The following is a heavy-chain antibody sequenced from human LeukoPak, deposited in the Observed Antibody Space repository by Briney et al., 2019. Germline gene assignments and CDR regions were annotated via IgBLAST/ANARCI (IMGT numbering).Heavy chain of an antibody. J-gene: IGHJ5*02. V-gene: IGHV4-39*07. CDR1: GGSISSSSYY. CDR3: ARDMVRGNWFDP. CDR2: IYYSGST. Sequence: PSETLSLTCTVSGGSISSSSYYWGWIRQPPGKGLEWIGSIYYSGSTYYNPSLKSRVTVPVDTSKNQFSLKLSSVTAADTAVYYCARDMVRGNWFDPWGQGTLVTVSS. D-gene: IGHD3-10*01.